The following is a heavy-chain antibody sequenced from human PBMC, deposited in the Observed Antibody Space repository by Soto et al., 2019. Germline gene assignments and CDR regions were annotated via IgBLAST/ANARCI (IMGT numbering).Heavy chain of an antibody. CDR2: ITHSGSS. CDR3: ARGIPYLAEVASATVFDY. D-gene: IGHD2-15*01. J-gene: IGHJ4*02. V-gene: IGHV4-34*01. Sequence: SETLSLTCAVYGGSFSGYFWSWIRQSPGKGLEWIGEITHSGSSNYNPSLKGRVTISPDTSRSQFSLRLSSVTAADTAIYYCARGIPYLAEVASATVFDYWGRGTLVTVSS. CDR1: GGSFSGYF.